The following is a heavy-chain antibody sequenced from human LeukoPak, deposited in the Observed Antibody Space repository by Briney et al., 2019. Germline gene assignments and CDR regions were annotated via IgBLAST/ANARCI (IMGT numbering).Heavy chain of an antibody. D-gene: IGHD6-13*01. CDR1: GFTFSGYA. Sequence: GGSLRLSCAASGFTFSGYAISWVRKPPGKGLKWVSAISGSGGSTYYADSVKGRFTISRDNSKNTLYLQMNSLRAEDTAVYYCAYSSSWYGIYFDYWGQGTLVTVSS. V-gene: IGHV3-23*01. J-gene: IGHJ4*02. CDR2: ISGSGGST. CDR3: AYSSSWYGIYFDY.